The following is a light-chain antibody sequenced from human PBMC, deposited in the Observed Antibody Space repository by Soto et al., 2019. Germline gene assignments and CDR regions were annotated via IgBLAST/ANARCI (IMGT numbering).Light chain of an antibody. CDR3: QQRSDWPRIT. CDR1: QSVRSY. CDR2: GAS. V-gene: IGKV3-11*01. J-gene: IGKJ4*01. Sequence: EIVLTQSPATLSLSPRERATLSCRASQSVRSYLAWYQQKPGQAPRLLMYGASNRATGIPARFSGSGSGTDCTHTISSLEPEDFAVYYCQQRSDWPRITFGGGTKVEIK.